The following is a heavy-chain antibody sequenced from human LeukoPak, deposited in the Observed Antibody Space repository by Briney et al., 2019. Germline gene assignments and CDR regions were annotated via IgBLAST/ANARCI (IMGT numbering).Heavy chain of an antibody. CDR3: VRQSYGLGLFDY. Sequence: GGSLRLSCAASGFTFSSYGMHWVRQAPGRGLEWVASNWNDGSNKYYADSVRGRFTISRDNSKNTLYLQMNSLRVEDTAVYYCVRQSYGLGLFDYWGEGTLVTVPS. CDR2: NWNDGSNK. CDR1: GFTFSSYG. D-gene: IGHD4-17*01. J-gene: IGHJ4*02. V-gene: IGHV3-33*01.